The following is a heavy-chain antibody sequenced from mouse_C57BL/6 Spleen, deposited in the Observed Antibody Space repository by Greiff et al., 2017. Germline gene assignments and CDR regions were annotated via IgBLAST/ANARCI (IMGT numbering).Heavy chain of an antibody. D-gene: IGHD1-1*01. CDR3: TREYYSSRGYFDV. CDR2: ISSGGDYI. J-gene: IGHJ1*03. CDR1: GFTFSSYA. V-gene: IGHV5-9-1*02. Sequence: EVQGVGSGEGLVKPGGSLKLSCAASGFTFSSYAMSWVRQTPEKRLEWVAYISSGGDYIYYADTVKGRFTISRDNARNTLYLQMSSLKSEDTAMYYCTREYYSSRGYFDVWGTGTTVTVSS.